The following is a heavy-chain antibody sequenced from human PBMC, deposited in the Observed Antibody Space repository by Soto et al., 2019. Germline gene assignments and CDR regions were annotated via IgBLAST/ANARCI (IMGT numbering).Heavy chain of an antibody. CDR3: ARTQPPYYYGSGSYSGFDP. D-gene: IGHD3-10*01. CDR2: IYYSGST. V-gene: IGHV4-39*01. Sequence: QLQLQESGPGLVKPSETLSLTCTVSGGSISSSSYYWGWIRQPPGKGLEWIGSIYYSGSTYYNPSLKSRVTISVDTSKNQFSLKLSSVTAADTAVYYCARTQPPYYYGSGSYSGFDPWGQGTLVTVSS. J-gene: IGHJ5*02. CDR1: GGSISSSSYY.